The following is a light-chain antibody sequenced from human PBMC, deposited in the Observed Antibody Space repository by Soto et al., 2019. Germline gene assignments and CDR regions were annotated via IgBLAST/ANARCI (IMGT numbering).Light chain of an antibody. CDR3: SSYTSNNTWV. J-gene: IGLJ3*02. CDR1: TRDVGGYNY. CDR2: EVS. Sequence: QSALTQPPSASGSPGQSVSISCTGTTRDVGGYNYVSWYQQHPGQAPKLMIYEVSNRPSGVSNRFSGSKSGNTASLTISGLQAEDESDYYCSSYTSNNTWVFGGGTKLTVL. V-gene: IGLV2-14*01.